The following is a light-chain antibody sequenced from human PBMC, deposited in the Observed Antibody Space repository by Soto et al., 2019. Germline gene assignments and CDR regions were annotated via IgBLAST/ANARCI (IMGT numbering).Light chain of an antibody. J-gene: IGLJ2*01. CDR3: SAYTANNHVV. V-gene: IGLV2-14*01. CDR2: EVS. Sequence: QSALTQPASVSGSPGQSITISCTGTSSEVGGYNYVSWYQHHPGKAPKLMIFEVSNRPSGVSNRFSGSKSGNTASLTISGLQAEDEADYYCSAYTANNHVVFGGGTKLTVL. CDR1: SSEVGGYNY.